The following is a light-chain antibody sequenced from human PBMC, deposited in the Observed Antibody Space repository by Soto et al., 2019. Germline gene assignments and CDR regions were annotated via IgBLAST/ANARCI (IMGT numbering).Light chain of an antibody. J-gene: IGLJ1*01. V-gene: IGLV2-8*01. CDR3: CSYGGSNNYV. CDR2: EVS. Sequence: QSALTQPPSASGSPGQAVTISCTGTSSDVGGYNFVSWYQQHPGRAPKLLIYEVSKWPSGVPDRFSGSKSGNTASLTVSGLQADDEADYYCCSYGGSNNYVFGTGTKLTVL. CDR1: SSDVGGYNF.